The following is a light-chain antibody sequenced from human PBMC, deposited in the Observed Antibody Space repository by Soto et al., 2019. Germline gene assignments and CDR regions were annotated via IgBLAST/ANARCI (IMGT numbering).Light chain of an antibody. V-gene: IGKV3-15*01. CDR2: GAS. J-gene: IGKJ1*01. Sequence: EIVMTQSPATLSVSPGERATLSCRASQSVSSNLAWYQQKPGQAPRLLIYGASTRATGIPARFSGSGSGTEFTLTINSLQSEDFAVYYCQQHDNWPRTFGQGTKVGIK. CDR3: QQHDNWPRT. CDR1: QSVSSN.